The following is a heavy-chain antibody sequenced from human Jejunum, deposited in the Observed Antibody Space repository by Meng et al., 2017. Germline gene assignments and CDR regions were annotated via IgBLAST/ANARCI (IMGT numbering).Heavy chain of an antibody. J-gene: IGHJ4*02. D-gene: IGHD1-26*01. CDR3: ARASRIVGTDYFDY. V-gene: IGHV3-23*01. CDR1: GFTLSSYA. Sequence: GGSLRPSCAASGFTLSSYAMSWVRQAPGKGLEWVSCTSGSGGNTLYADSVKGRFTISRDNSKNTLFLQMNSLRAEDTAVYYCARASRIVGTDYFDYWGQGTLVTVSS. CDR2: TSGSGGNT.